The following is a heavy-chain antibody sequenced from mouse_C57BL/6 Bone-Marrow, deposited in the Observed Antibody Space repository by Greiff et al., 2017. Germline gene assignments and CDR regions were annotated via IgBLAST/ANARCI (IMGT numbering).Heavy chain of an antibody. D-gene: IGHD2-4*01. J-gene: IGHJ4*01. Sequence: QVQLQQSGAELVRPGASVKMSCKASGYTFTSYNMHWVKQTPRQGLEWIGAIYPGNGDTSYNQKFKGKATLTVDKSSSTAYMQLSSLTSEASAVYVCARWGSYYYYVDYAMDYWGQGTSVTVSS. CDR3: ARWGSYYYYVDYAMDY. CDR2: IYPGNGDT. CDR1: GYTFTSYN. V-gene: IGHV1-12*01.